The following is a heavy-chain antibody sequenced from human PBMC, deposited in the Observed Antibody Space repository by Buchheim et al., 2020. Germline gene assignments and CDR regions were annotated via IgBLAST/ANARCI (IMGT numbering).Heavy chain of an antibody. D-gene: IGHD6-13*01. V-gene: IGHV4-34*01. CDR3: ARGIAAAGIGYWFDP. CDR1: GGSFSGYY. Sequence: QVQLQQWGAGLLKPSETLSLTCAVYGGSFSGYYWSWIRQPPGKGLEWIGEINHSGSTNYNPPLKSRVTISVDTSKNQFSLKLSSVTAADTAVYYCARGIAAAGIGYWFDPWGQGTL. CDR2: INHSGST. J-gene: IGHJ5*02.